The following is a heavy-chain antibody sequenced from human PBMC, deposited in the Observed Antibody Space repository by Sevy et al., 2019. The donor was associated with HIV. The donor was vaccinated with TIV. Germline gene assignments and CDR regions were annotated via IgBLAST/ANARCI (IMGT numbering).Heavy chain of an antibody. V-gene: IGHV4-38-2*02. CDR1: GFSISSDYY. CDR2: IYDGGGT. Sequence: SETLSLTCTVSGFSISSDYYWGWIRQPPGKGLEWIGSIYDGGGTYYNPSLKSRVTISIDTSKNQFSLKLGSVTAADTAVYYCARDYYGSGSYYEFVYWGQGTLVTVSS. CDR3: ARDYYGSGSYYEFVY. J-gene: IGHJ4*02. D-gene: IGHD3-10*01.